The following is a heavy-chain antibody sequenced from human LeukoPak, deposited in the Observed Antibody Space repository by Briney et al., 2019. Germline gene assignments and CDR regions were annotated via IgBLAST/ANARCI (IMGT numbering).Heavy chain of an antibody. D-gene: IGHD3-10*01. CDR2: INHSGST. V-gene: IGHV4-34*01. J-gene: IGHJ6*03. Sequence: GSLRLSCTASGFTFGDYAMSWIRQPPGKGLEWIGEINHSGSTNYNPSLKSRVTISVDTSKNQFSLKLSSVTAADTAVYYCARHVGAITMVRGVIYYYYYMDVWGKGTTVTISS. CDR3: ARHVGAITMVRGVIYYYYYMDV. CDR1: GFTFGDYA.